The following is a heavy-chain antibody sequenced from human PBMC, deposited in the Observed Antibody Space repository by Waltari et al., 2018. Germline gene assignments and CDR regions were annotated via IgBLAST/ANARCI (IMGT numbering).Heavy chain of an antibody. V-gene: IGHV4-38-2*01. J-gene: IGHJ4*02. Sequence: QVQLQESGPGLVKPSETLSLNCAVSGYSISTDYYWVWIRQPPGKGLEWIGNIHHSGSTYYNPSLKSRVSISLDTSKNQFSLELSSLTADDTAVYYCARGQGYWGQGTLVTVSS. CDR1: GYSISTDYY. CDR3: ARGQGY. CDR2: IHHSGST.